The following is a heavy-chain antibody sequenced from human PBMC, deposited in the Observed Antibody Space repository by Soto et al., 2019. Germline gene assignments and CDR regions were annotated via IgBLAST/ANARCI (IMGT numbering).Heavy chain of an antibody. J-gene: IGHJ6*02. Sequence: SETLSLTCTVSGGSISSYYWSWIRQPPGKGLEWIGYIYYSGSTNYNPSLKSRVTISVDTSKNQFSLKLSSVTAADTAVYYCGRIRIAAAADYYYYGMDVWGQGTTVTVSS. CDR3: GRIRIAAAADYYYYGMDV. CDR2: IYYSGST. CDR1: GGSISSYY. D-gene: IGHD6-13*01. V-gene: IGHV4-59*08.